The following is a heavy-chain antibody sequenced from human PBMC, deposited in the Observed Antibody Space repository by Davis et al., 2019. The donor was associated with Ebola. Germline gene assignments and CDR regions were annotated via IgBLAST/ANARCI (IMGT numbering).Heavy chain of an antibody. J-gene: IGHJ6*04. CDR3: AKGLKSYYYDTSGSSFYYYFGMDV. CDR1: GFTFSSYW. D-gene: IGHD3-22*01. CDR2: ISGSGGST. V-gene: IGHV3-23*01. Sequence: GGSLRLSCAASGFTFSSYWMSWVRQAPGKGLEWVSAISGSGGSTYYADSVKGRFTISRDNSKNTLYLQMNSLRAEDTAVYYCAKGLKSYYYDTSGSSFYYYFGMDVWGKGTTVTVSS.